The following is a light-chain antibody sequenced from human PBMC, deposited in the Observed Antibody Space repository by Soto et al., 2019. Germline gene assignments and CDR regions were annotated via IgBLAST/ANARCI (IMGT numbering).Light chain of an antibody. V-gene: IGKV3-20*01. CDR2: GAS. Sequence: EIVMTQSPANLSVSPGERATLSCRASQSVSSYLAWYQQKPGQAPRLLIYGASSRATGIPDRFSGSGSGTDFTLTISRLEPEDFAVYYCQQYGSSPYTFGQGTKLEIK. CDR3: QQYGSSPYT. CDR1: QSVSSY. J-gene: IGKJ2*01.